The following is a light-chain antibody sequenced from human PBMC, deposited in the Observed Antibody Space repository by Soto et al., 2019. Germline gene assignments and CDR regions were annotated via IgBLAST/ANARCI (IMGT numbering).Light chain of an antibody. CDR3: QQYNNWPPAT. CDR2: GAS. J-gene: IGKJ5*01. V-gene: IGKV3-15*01. Sequence: EIVMTQSPATLSVSPGERATLSCRASQSVSSNLAWYQQKPGQAPRLLIYGASTRATGIPARFSGSGSGTEFTLTISRLQSEDLAVYYCQQYNNWPPATVGQGTRLEI. CDR1: QSVSSN.